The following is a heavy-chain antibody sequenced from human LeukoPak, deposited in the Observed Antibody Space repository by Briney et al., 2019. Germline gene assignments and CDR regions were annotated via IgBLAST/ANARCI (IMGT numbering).Heavy chain of an antibody. CDR2: IHYSGST. CDR1: GGSISSYY. V-gene: IGHV4-59*01. J-gene: IGHJ1*01. Sequence: PSETLSLTCTVSGGSISSYYWSWIRQPPGKGLEWIGYIHYSGSTNYSPSLRNRVTISVDTSKNQFSLRLSSMTAADTAVYFCARGFVDSSGWYDYFQHWGQGTLVTVSS. CDR3: ARGFVDSSGWYDYFQH. D-gene: IGHD6-19*01.